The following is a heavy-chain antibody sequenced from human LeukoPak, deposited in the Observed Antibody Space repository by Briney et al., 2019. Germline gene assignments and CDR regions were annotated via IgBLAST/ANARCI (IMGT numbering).Heavy chain of an antibody. D-gene: IGHD3-16*02. CDR2: IYYSGST. CDR3: ARGWYDYVWGSYRFDIFDY. J-gene: IGHJ4*02. Sequence: SETLSLTCTVSGGSISSSSYYWGWIRQPPGKGLEWIGNIYYSGSTYYNPSLKSRVTISVDTSKNQFSLKLSSVTAADTAVYYCARGWYDYVWGSYRFDIFDYWGQGTLVTVSS. V-gene: IGHV4-39*01. CDR1: GGSISSSSYY.